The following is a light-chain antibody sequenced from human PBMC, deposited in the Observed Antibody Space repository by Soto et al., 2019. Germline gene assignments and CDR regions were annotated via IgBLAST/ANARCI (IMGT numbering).Light chain of an antibody. Sequence: EIVLTQSPGTLSLSPGERATLSCRASQSVPNKYLAWYQQKPGQAPRLLIFGASNRATGIPDRFSGSGSAKESTLTISRLEPEDFAVYYCQQYGSSSWTFGQGTKVEIK. CDR1: QSVPNKY. V-gene: IGKV3-20*01. J-gene: IGKJ1*01. CDR3: QQYGSSSWT. CDR2: GAS.